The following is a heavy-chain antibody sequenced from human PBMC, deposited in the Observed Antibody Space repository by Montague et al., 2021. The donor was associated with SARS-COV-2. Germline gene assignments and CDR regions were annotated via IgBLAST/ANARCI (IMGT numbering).Heavy chain of an antibody. CDR3: ARRTYDILTGYDYGIDV. J-gene: IGHJ6*02. Sequence: PALVKPTQTLTLTCTFSGFSLSTSGMCVSWIRQPPGMALEWLARIDWDDDKYYSTSLKTRLTISKDTSKNQVVLTMTNMDPVDTATYYCARRTYDILTGYDYGIDVWGQGTTVTVSS. D-gene: IGHD3-9*01. V-gene: IGHV2-70*11. CDR2: IDWDDDK. CDR1: GFSLSTSGMC.